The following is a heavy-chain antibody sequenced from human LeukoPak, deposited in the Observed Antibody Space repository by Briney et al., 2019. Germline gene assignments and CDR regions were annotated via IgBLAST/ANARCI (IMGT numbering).Heavy chain of an antibody. CDR2: IYPGDSDN. D-gene: IGHD2-2*01. J-gene: IGHJ4*02. CDR3: ASSRLALSPFDY. Sequence: PGASLQISCKCSGSIFTSYWIGCVRPLPGKGLEWMGIIYPGDSDNRYSPSFQGQVTISADKAISTAYLQWSSLKASDTAMYFCASSRLALSPFDYWGQGTLVTVSS. CDR1: GSIFTSYW. V-gene: IGHV5-51*01.